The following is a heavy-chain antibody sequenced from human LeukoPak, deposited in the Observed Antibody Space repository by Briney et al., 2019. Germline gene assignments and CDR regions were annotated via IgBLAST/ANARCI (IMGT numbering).Heavy chain of an antibody. CDR2: IYPGGSET. V-gene: IGHV5-51*01. Sequence: GESLKISCKGLGYSFSTYWNAWVRQRPGKGLEWMGLIYPGGSETRYDPSFQGQVTISADSSTSTAYLQWSSLRASDTAMYYCARASRDGYNQNFDHWGQGTLVTVSS. D-gene: IGHD5-24*01. CDR3: ARASRDGYNQNFDH. J-gene: IGHJ4*02. CDR1: GYSFSTYW.